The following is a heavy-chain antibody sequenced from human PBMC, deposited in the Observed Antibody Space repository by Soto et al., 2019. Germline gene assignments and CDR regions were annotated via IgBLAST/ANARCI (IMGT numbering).Heavy chain of an antibody. J-gene: IGHJ4*02. CDR3: ARDRGSYALDY. Sequence: ASVKVSCKASGYSFTTYAMHWVRQAPGQRLEWMGWINTGYGNTKYSQKFQGRVTITRDTSASTAYMELRSLRSEDTAVYYCARDRGSYALDYRGQVTLVTVS. CDR2: INTGYGNT. V-gene: IGHV1-3*04. D-gene: IGHD1-26*01. CDR1: GYSFTTYA.